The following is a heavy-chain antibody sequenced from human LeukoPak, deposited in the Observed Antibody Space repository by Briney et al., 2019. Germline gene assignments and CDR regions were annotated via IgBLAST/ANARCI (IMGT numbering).Heavy chain of an antibody. CDR1: GGSISSASHY. D-gene: IGHD1-26*01. CDR3: ARRSTDFSVGPTTGLFDY. V-gene: IGHV4-39*01. Sequence: PSETLSLTCTVSGGSISSASHYWGWIRQPPGKGLEWIGSIYTSGSTYYNPSLKSRVTISVDTSKNQFSLKVSSVTVADTAVYYCARRSTDFSVGPTTGLFDYWGQGTLVTVSS. J-gene: IGHJ4*02. CDR2: IYTSGST.